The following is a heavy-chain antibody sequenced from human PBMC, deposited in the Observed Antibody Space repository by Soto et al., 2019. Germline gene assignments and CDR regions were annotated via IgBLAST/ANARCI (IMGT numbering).Heavy chain of an antibody. CDR2: IYYSGST. V-gene: IGHV4-39*01. CDR3: ARRGYYYDSSGYPFDY. CDR1: GGSISSSSYY. J-gene: IGHJ4*02. Sequence: SETLSLTCTVSGGSISSSSYYWGWIRQPPGKGLEWIGSIYYSGSTYYNPSLKSRVSISVDTSKNQFSLKLSSVTAADTAVYYCARRGYYYDSSGYPFDYWGQGTLVTVSS. D-gene: IGHD3-22*01.